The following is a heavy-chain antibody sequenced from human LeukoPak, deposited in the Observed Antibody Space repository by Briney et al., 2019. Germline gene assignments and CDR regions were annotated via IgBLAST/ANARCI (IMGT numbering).Heavy chain of an antibody. CDR3: ARGGGKYYYGSGSFFDYYYYGMDV. D-gene: IGHD3-10*01. J-gene: IGHJ6*02. Sequence: PGGSLRLSCAASGFTVSSNYMSWVRQAPGKGLEWVSVIYSGGSTYYADSVKGRFTIPRHNSKNTLYLQMNSLRAEDTAVYYCARGGGKYYYGSGSFFDYYYYGMDVWGQGTTVTVSS. V-gene: IGHV3-53*04. CDR1: GFTVSSNY. CDR2: IYSGGST.